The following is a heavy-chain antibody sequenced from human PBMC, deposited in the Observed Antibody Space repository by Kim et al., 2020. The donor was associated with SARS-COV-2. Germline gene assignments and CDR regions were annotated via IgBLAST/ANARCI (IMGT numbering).Heavy chain of an antibody. CDR3: ARMVRGVMYWFDP. V-gene: IGHV4-31*03. D-gene: IGHD3-10*01. CDR2: IYYSGST. CDR1: GGSISSGGYY. Sequence: SETLSLTCTVSGGSISSGGYYWSWIRQPPGKGLEWIGYIYYSGSTYYNPSLKSRVTISVDTSKNQFSLKLSSVTAADTAVYYCARMVRGVMYWFDPWGQGTLVTVSS. J-gene: IGHJ5*02.